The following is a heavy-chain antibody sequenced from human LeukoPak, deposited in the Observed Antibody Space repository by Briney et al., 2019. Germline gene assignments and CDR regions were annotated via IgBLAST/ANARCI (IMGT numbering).Heavy chain of an antibody. CDR1: GYTFTGYY. V-gene: IGHV1-2*02. D-gene: IGHD3-3*01. CDR3: ARGHTNYDFWSGYLFDY. Sequence: ASVKVSCKASGYTFTGYYMHLVRQAPGQGLEWMGWINPNSGGTNYAQKFQGRVTMTRDTSISTAYMELSRLRSDDTAVYYCARGHTNYDFWSGYLFDYWGQGTLVTVSS. CDR2: INPNSGGT. J-gene: IGHJ4*02.